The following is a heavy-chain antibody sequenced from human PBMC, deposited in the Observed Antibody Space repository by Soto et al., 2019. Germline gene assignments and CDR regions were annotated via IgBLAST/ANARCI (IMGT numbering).Heavy chain of an antibody. J-gene: IGHJ5*02. CDR1: GGTFSSYA. CDR2: IIPIFGTA. CDR3: ARDYLPAGNWNAFDP. D-gene: IGHD1-1*01. Sequence: GASVKVSCKASGGTFSSYAISWVRQAPGQGLEWMGGIIPIFGTANYAQKFQGRATITADKSTSTAYMELSSLRSEDTAVYYCARDYLPAGNWNAFDPWGQGTLVTVS. V-gene: IGHV1-69*06.